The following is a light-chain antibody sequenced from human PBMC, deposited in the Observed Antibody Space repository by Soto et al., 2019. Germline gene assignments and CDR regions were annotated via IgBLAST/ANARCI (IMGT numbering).Light chain of an antibody. V-gene: IGKV1-33*01. Sequence: DIQMTQSPSSLSASVGDRVTITCQASQDSSNYLNWYQQKPGKAPKLLIYDASNLETGVPSRFSGSGSGTDFTFTISSLQPEDIATYYCQQYDNLPRTFGGGTKVDI. CDR3: QQYDNLPRT. CDR2: DAS. J-gene: IGKJ4*01. CDR1: QDSSNY.